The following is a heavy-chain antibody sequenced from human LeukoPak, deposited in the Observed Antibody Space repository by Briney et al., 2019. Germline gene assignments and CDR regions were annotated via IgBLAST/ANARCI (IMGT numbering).Heavy chain of an antibody. J-gene: IGHJ4*02. D-gene: IGHD4-17*01. CDR3: ARGGYQGYGDFDY. CDR1: GGYISSTTYY. CDR2: LYYSGST. V-gene: IGHV4-39*07. Sequence: SETLSLTCIISGGYISSTTYYWGWIRQPPGKGLEWIGTLYYSGSTNYNPSLKSRVTISVYTSKNQFSLKLSSVTAADTAVYYCARGGYQGYGDFDYWGQGTLVTVSS.